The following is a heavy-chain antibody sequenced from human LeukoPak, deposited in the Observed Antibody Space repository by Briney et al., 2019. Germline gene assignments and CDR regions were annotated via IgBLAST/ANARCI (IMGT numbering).Heavy chain of an antibody. CDR1: GFTFTTYA. Sequence: GGSLRLSCAASGFTFTTYAMSWVRQAPGKGLEWVSAISGSGDSTYYADSVKGRFTLSRDNSDNTLFPQMNSLRAEDTAVYYCARLSGTAVTSSRVFHYWGQGTLVTVSS. CDR3: ARLSGTAVTSSRVFHY. CDR2: ISGSGDST. J-gene: IGHJ4*02. V-gene: IGHV3-23*01. D-gene: IGHD4-17*01.